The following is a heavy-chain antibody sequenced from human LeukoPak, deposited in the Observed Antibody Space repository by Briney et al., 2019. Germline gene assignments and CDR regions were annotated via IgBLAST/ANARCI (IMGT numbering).Heavy chain of an antibody. J-gene: IGHJ6*03. CDR2: IYYSGST. D-gene: IGHD6-13*01. V-gene: IGHV4-39*01. CDR3: ASLPLYSSSWYPYYYYYMDV. Sequence: PSETLSLTCTVSGGSISSSSYYSGWIRQPPGKGLVWIGSIYYSGSTYYNPSLKSRVTISVDTSKNQFSLKLSSVTAADTAVYYCASLPLYSSSWYPYYYYYMDVWGKGTTVTVSS. CDR1: GGSISSSSYY.